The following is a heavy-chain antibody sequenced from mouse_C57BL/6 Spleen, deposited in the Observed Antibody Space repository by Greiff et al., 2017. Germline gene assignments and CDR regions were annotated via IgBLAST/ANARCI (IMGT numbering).Heavy chain of an antibody. CDR3: ARKRYYYGSSSYWYFDV. D-gene: IGHD1-1*01. V-gene: IGHV1-82*01. CDR1: GYAFSSSW. Sequence: QVQLQQSGPELVKPGASVKISCKASGYAFSSSWMNWVKQRPGKGLEWIGRIYPGDGDTNYNGKFKGKATLTADKSSSTAYMPLSSLTSEDSAVYFCARKRYYYGSSSYWYFDVWGTGTTVTVSS. CDR2: IYPGDGDT. J-gene: IGHJ1*03.